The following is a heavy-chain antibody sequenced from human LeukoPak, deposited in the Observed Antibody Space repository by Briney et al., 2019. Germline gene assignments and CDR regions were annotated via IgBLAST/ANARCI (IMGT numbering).Heavy chain of an antibody. CDR2: ISYDGSNK. CDR1: GFTFSSYG. V-gene: IGHV3-30*03. J-gene: IGHJ4*02. Sequence: GGSLRLSCAASGFTFSSYGMHWVRQAPGKGLEWVAVISYDGSNKYYADSVKGRFTISRDNSKNTLYLQMNSLRAEDTAVYYCARWRGYNRYCDYWGQGTLVTVSS. CDR3: ARWRGYNRYCDY. D-gene: IGHD5-24*01.